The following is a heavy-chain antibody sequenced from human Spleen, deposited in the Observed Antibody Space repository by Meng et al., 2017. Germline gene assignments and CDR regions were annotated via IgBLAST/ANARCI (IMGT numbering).Heavy chain of an antibody. V-gene: IGHV3-74*01. CDR3: ARDQATTNWFDP. Sequence: EVQLVESGGGLVQPGGSLRLSCAASGFTFSSYWMHWVRQAPGKGLVWVSRINSDGSSTTYADSVKGRFTISRDNAKNTLYLQMNSLRAEDTAVYYCARDQATTNWFDPWGQGTLVTVSS. D-gene: IGHD5-12*01. J-gene: IGHJ5*02. CDR2: INSDGSST. CDR1: GFTFSSYW.